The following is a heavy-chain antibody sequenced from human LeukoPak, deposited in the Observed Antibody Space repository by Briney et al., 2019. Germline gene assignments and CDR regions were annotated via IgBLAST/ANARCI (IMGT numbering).Heavy chain of an antibody. D-gene: IGHD1-26*01. J-gene: IGHJ4*02. CDR1: GGTFSSYA. CDR2: IIPIFGTA. V-gene: IGHV1-69*13. Sequence: SVTVSCKASGGTFSSYAISWVRQAPGQGLGWMGGIIPIFGTANYAQKFQGRVTITADESTSTAYMELSSLRSEDTAVYYCARRTDSSGSHLLWGQGTLVTVSS. CDR3: ARRTDSSGSHLL.